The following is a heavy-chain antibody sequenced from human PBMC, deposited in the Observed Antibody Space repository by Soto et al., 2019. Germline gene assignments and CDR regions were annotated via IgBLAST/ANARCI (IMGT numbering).Heavy chain of an antibody. CDR2: LSYDGSNK. D-gene: IGHD1-1*01. V-gene: IGHV3-30-3*01. Sequence: QVQLVESGGGVVQPGRSLRLSCAASGFTFSNYAMHWVRQAPGKGLEWVAVLSYDGSNKYYADSVKGRFTISRDNSKNTLYLQMNSLRAEDTAVYYCAREIGLQLKRTVDYWGQGTLLTVSS. J-gene: IGHJ4*02. CDR3: AREIGLQLKRTVDY. CDR1: GFTFSNYA.